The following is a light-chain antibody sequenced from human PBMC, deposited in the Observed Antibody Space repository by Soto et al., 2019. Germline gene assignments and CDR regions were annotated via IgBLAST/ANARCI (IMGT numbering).Light chain of an antibody. V-gene: IGKV1-39*01. J-gene: IGKJ1*01. CDR1: QNIYNY. Sequence: DIQMTQSPSSLSASVGDRVTITCRASQNIYNYLNWYQQKPGKAPKLLIYAASTLQSGVPSRFSGSESGTDFTLTISSLQPEDFATYYCQQSYRTPPWTFGQGTKVDIK. CDR2: AAS. CDR3: QQSYRTPPWT.